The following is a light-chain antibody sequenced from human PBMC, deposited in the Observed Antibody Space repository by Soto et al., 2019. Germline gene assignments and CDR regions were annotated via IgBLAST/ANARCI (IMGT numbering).Light chain of an antibody. CDR2: DAS. CDR3: QQRYNWPPT. V-gene: IGKV3-11*01. J-gene: IGKJ1*01. Sequence: EIVLTQSPATLSLSPGERATLSCRASQSVSSYLAWYQQKPGQAPRLLIYDASNRATGIPARFSGSGSGTDFTLTISSLEAEDFAVYYCQQRYNWPPTFGQGTKVDIK. CDR1: QSVSSY.